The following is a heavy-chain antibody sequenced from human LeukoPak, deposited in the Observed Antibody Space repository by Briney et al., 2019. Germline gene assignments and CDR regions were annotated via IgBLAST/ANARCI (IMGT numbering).Heavy chain of an antibody. CDR2: IYHSGST. V-gene: IGHV4-30-2*01. D-gene: IGHD1-1*01. CDR3: ATTNWNLDY. Sequence: SETLSLTCTVSGGSISSGGYYWSWIRQPPGKGLEWIGYIYHSGSTYYNPSLKSRVTISVDRSKNQFSLKLSSVTAADTAVYYCATTNWNLDYWGQGTLVTVSS. J-gene: IGHJ4*02. CDR1: GGSISSGGYY.